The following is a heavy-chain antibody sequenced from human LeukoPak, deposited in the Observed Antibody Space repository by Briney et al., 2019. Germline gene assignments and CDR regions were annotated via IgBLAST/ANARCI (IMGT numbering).Heavy chain of an antibody. J-gene: IGHJ3*02. Sequence: GGSLRLSCAASGFTFSSYAMSWVRQAPGKGLEWVSSISSSSSYIYYADSVKGRFTISRDNAKNSLYLQMNSLRAEDTAVYYCARAITRRRDGSDAFDIWGQGTMVTVSS. V-gene: IGHV3-21*01. CDR3: ARAITRRRDGSDAFDI. CDR2: ISSSSSYI. D-gene: IGHD5-24*01. CDR1: GFTFSSYA.